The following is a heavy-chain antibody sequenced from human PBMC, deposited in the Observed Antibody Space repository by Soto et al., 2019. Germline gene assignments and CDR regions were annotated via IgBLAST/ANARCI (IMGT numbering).Heavy chain of an antibody. CDR2: ISAYNGNT. D-gene: IGHD6-13*01. J-gene: IGHJ4*02. CDR1: GYTFTSYG. CDR3: ARDLNPYSSSWHYFDY. V-gene: IGHV1-18*01. Sequence: GASVKVSCKASGYTFTSYGISWVRQAPGQGLEWMGWISAYNGNTNYAQKLQGRVTMTTDTSTSTAYMELRSLRSDDTAVYYCARDLNPYSSSWHYFDYWGQGSLVTVS.